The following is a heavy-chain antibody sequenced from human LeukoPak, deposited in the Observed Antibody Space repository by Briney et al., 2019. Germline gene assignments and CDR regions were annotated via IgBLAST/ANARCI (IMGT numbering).Heavy chain of an antibody. Sequence: GGSLRLSCAASGFTFSTYEINWVRQAPGKGLEWISYISSSANTIYYADSVKGRFTISGDNAKHSLYLQVNSLRAEDTAVYYCATRSGWTFDYWGQGTLVTVSS. D-gene: IGHD2-15*01. V-gene: IGHV3-48*03. J-gene: IGHJ4*02. CDR3: ATRSGWTFDY. CDR1: GFTFSTYE. CDR2: ISSSANTI.